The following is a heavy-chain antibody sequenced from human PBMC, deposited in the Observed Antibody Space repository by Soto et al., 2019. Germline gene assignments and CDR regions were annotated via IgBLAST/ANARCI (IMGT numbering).Heavy chain of an antibody. Sequence: QVQLQESGPGLVKPSETLSLTCTVSGGSVSSVSYYWSWIRQPPGKGLEWIGYMYYSGSTNYNPSLKSRVTISLDTSKNQLSMKLSSVTAADTAVYFCARTRDFWSGNDAFDIWGQGTMVTVSS. CDR3: ARTRDFWSGNDAFDI. D-gene: IGHD3-3*01. CDR1: GGSVSSVSYY. CDR2: MYYSGST. J-gene: IGHJ3*02. V-gene: IGHV4-61*01.